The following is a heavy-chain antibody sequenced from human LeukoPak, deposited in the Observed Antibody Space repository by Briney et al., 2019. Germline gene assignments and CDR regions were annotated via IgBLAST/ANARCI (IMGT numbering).Heavy chain of an antibody. D-gene: IGHD6-13*01. CDR2: ISYDGSNK. CDR3: ARTPSSNWYYFDY. J-gene: IGHJ4*02. CDR1: GFTLSSYA. Sequence: GGSLRLSCAASGFTLSSYAMHWVRQAPGKGVEWVTVISYDGSNKYYADSVKGRFTISRDNSKNTLYLQMNSLRAEDTAVYYCARTPSSNWYYFDYRGQGTLVTVSS. V-gene: IGHV3-30-3*01.